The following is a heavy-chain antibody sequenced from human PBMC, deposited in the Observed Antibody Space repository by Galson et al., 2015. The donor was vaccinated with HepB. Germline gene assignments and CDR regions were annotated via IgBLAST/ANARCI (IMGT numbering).Heavy chain of an antibody. J-gene: IGHJ4*02. Sequence: SLRLSCAASGFTFSDYYMSWIRLAPGKGLEWVSYTSSSGSTTYFADSVKGRFTISRDNIKNSLYLQMNSLRAEDTAVYYCARGKQWWDYWGQGTLVTVSS. V-gene: IGHV3-11*01. CDR3: ARGKQWWDY. CDR2: TSSSGSTT. D-gene: IGHD2-15*01. CDR1: GFTFSDYY.